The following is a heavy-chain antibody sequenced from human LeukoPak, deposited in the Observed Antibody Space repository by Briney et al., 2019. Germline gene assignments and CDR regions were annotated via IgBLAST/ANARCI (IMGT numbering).Heavy chain of an antibody. D-gene: IGHD2-21*01. Sequence: SETLSLTCTVSGESISGFYWTWIRQPPGKGLEWIGYIYYSGSTNYNPSLRSRVTISVDTSKNQFSLKLSSVTAADTAVYYCARGVVIAPQTFDYWGQGTLVTVSS. CDR3: ARGVVIAPQTFDY. V-gene: IGHV4-59*01. CDR2: IYYSGST. CDR1: GESISGFY. J-gene: IGHJ4*02.